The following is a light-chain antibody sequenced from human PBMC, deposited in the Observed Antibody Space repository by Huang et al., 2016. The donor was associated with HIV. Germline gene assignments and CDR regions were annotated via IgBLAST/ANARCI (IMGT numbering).Light chain of an antibody. J-gene: IGKJ1*01. CDR3: QQYYSSPQT. CDR1: QSVYSSSTSKDY. V-gene: IGKV4-1*01. CDR2: WAS. Sequence: DIIMTQSPDSLAVSLGERATLNCRSSQSVYSSSTSKDYMAWFQQKPGQPPRVLLFWASTREAGVPDRFSGSGSGTHFTLTIANLEAEEAAIYYCQQYYSSPQTFGQGTRVEVK.